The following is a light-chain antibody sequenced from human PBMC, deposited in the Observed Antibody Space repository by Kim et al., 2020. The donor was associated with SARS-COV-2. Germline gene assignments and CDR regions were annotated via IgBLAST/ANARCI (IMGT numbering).Light chain of an antibody. J-gene: IGKJ1*01. V-gene: IGKV3-15*01. CDR2: GAS. CDR1: QSVSSN. CDR3: QQYNNWPGT. Sequence: VSPGERATPSGRASQSVSSNLAWYQQKPGQAPRLLIYGASTRATGIPARFSGSGSGTEFTLTISSLQSEDFAVYYCQQYNNWPGTFGQGTKVEIK.